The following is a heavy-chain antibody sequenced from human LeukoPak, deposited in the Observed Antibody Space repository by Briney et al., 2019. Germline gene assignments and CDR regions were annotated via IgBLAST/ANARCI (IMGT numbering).Heavy chain of an antibody. CDR1: GFGFFNYG. D-gene: IGHD6-19*01. Sequence: GRSLRLSCAASGFGFFNYGMIWVRQAPGKGLEWASIISYDGSNKYYADSVKGRFTISRDNSKYTLYLQMNSLRPEDTAVYYCARRSGIAVAGAIDYWGQGTLVTVSS. CDR3: ARRSGIAVAGAIDY. V-gene: IGHV3-30*03. J-gene: IGHJ4*02. CDR2: ISYDGSNK.